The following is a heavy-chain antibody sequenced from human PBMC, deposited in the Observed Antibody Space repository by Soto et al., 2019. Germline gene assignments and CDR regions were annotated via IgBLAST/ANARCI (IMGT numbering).Heavy chain of an antibody. CDR3: ARWPRYYDSSGYYDYYYGMDV. Sequence: GGSLRLSCAASGFTFSSYGMHWVRQAPGKGLEWVAVIWYDGSNKYYADSVKGRFTISRDNSKNTLYLQMNSLRAEDTAVYYCARWPRYYDSSGYYDYYYGMDVWGQGTTVTVSS. V-gene: IGHV3-33*01. CDR2: IWYDGSNK. CDR1: GFTFSSYG. J-gene: IGHJ6*02. D-gene: IGHD3-22*01.